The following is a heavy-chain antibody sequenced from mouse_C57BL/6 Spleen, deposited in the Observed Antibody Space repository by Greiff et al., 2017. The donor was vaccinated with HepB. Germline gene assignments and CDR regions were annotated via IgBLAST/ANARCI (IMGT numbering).Heavy chain of an antibody. CDR3: ARVGYSSSYGYFDV. V-gene: IGHV1-69*01. D-gene: IGHD1-1*01. CDR2: IDPSDSYT. Sequence: VQLQQPGAELVMPGASVKLSCKASGYTFTSYWMHWVKQRPGQGLEWIGEIDPSDSYTNYNQKFKGKSTLTVDKSSSTAYMQLSSLTSEDSAVYYCARVGYSSSYGYFDVWGTGTTVTVSS. CDR1: GYTFTSYW. J-gene: IGHJ1*03.